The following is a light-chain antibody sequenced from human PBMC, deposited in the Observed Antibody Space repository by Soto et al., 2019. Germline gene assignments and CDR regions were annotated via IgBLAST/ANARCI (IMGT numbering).Light chain of an antibody. CDR3: QQYGGSPIT. J-gene: IGKJ5*01. CDR1: QSVTTR. Sequence: IVLTQSPGTLSLSPWEIVTLSCRASQSVTTRLAWYQHKPGQAPTLLMSGASNRASGVPVRFSGSGSGTDFTLTITRLEPEDFALYYCQQYGGSPITFGLGTRLEIK. CDR2: GAS. V-gene: IGKV3-20*01.